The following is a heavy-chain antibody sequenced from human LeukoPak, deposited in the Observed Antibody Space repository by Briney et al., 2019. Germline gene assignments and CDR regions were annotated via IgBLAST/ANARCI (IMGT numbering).Heavy chain of an antibody. CDR3: ATDYTPRDSSGYYSATAYYFDY. V-gene: IGHV1-24*01. Sequence: ASVKVSCKVSGYTLTELSMHWVRQAPGKGLEWMGGFDPEDGETIYAQKFQGRVTMTEDTSTDTAYMELSSLRSEDTAVYYCATDYTPRDSSGYYSATAYYFDYWGQGTLVTVSS. CDR2: FDPEDGET. D-gene: IGHD3-22*01. CDR1: GYTLTELS. J-gene: IGHJ4*02.